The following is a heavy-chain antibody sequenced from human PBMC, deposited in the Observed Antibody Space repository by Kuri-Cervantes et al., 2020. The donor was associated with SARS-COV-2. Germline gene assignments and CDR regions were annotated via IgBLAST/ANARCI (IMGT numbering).Heavy chain of an antibody. J-gene: IGHJ4*02. V-gene: IGHV1-46*01. CDR1: GYTFTSYY. CDR2: INPSGGST. CDR3: ARDLRGYSSSWYFDY. Sequence: ASVKVSCKASGYTFTSYYMHWVRQAPGQGLEWMGIINPSGGSTSYAQKFQGRVTMTRDTSTSTVYMELSSLRSDDTAVYYCARDLRGYSSSWYFDYWGQGTLVTVSS. D-gene: IGHD6-13*01.